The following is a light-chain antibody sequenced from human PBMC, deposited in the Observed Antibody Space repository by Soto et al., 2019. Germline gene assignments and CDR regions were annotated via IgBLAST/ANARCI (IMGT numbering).Light chain of an antibody. J-gene: IGLJ1*01. CDR1: SSDVGDNNY. CDR2: EVS. Sequence: QSALTQPASVSGSPGQSITISCTGTSSDVGDNNYVSWYQQHPGKAPKLIIYEVSNRPSGVSHRFSGSKSGNMASLTISGLQAEDGADYYCSSYTSSIYVFGTGTKVTVL. CDR3: SSYTSSIYV. V-gene: IGLV2-14*01.